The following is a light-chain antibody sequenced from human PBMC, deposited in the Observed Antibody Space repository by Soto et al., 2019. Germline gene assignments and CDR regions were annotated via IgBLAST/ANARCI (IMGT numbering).Light chain of an antibody. Sequence: IVMTQSPATLSVSPGERATLTCRASQGISSLLAWYQQKPGQAPRLLIYAASTRAAGIPARFSGSGSGTDFTLTISSLQSEDFAIYYCQQYYDWPITFGQGTRLEIK. CDR3: QQYYDWPIT. CDR2: AAS. J-gene: IGKJ5*01. V-gene: IGKV3-15*01. CDR1: QGISSL.